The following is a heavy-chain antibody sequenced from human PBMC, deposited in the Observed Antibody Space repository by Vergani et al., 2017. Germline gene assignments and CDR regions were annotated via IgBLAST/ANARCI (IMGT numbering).Heavy chain of an antibody. D-gene: IGHD3-3*01. J-gene: IGHJ4*02. Sequence: QVQLQESGPGLVKPSQTLSLTCTVSGGSISSGSYYWSWIRQPAGKGLEWIGRIYTSGSTNYNPSLKSRVTISVDTSKNQFSLNLSSVTAADTAVYYCARGTWSAYLRYYFDYWGQGTLVTVSS. V-gene: IGHV4-61*02. CDR3: ARGTWSAYLRYYFDY. CDR2: IYTSGST. CDR1: GGSISSGSYY.